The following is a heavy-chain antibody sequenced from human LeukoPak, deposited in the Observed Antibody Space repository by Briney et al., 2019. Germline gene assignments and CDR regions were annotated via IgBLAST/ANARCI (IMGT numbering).Heavy chain of an antibody. Sequence: GGSLRLSCEASGFTFDDYAMHWVRQAPGKGLEWVSGVSWNSGSIGYADSVKGRFTISRDNAKNSLNLQMNSLRAEDSALYYCAKGRGYQLRDAFDIWGQGTTVIVSS. J-gene: IGHJ3*02. CDR1: GFTFDDYA. V-gene: IGHV3-9*01. CDR3: AKGRGYQLRDAFDI. D-gene: IGHD2-2*01. CDR2: VSWNSGSI.